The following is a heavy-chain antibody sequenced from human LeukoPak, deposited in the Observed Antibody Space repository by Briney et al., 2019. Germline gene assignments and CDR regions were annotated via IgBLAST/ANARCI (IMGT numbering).Heavy chain of an antibody. J-gene: IGHJ3*01. Sequence: GGSLRLSCAASGFTFDDYAMHWVRQAPGKGLEWVSGISWNSGSMGYADSVKGRFTISRDNAKNSLYLQINSLRAEDTAVYYCARSSYSSSSSVWGQGTMVTVSS. CDR1: GFTFDDYA. D-gene: IGHD6-6*01. V-gene: IGHV3-9*01. CDR2: ISWNSGSM. CDR3: ARSSYSSSSSV.